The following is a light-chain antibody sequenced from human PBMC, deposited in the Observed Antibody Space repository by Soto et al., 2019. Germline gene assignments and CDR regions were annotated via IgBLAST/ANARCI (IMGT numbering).Light chain of an antibody. Sequence: EIVMTQSPVTLSVSAGERATLSCRASQSVNNKLAWYQQKPGQAPRLLIYGASTRATGIPARFSGSGSGTEFTLTISSLQSEDFAVYYCQQYNNWPPITFGQGTKVDIK. V-gene: IGKV3-15*01. CDR1: QSVNNK. CDR2: GAS. CDR3: QQYNNWPPIT. J-gene: IGKJ1*01.